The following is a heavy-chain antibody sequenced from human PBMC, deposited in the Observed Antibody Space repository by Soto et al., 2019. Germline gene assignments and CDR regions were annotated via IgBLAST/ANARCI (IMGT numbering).Heavy chain of an antibody. J-gene: IGHJ6*02. D-gene: IGHD3-3*01. CDR3: VKSGPYYDFWSGYYSPYYYGMDV. V-gene: IGHV3-64D*06. Sequence: SLRLSCSASGFTFSSYAMHWVRQAPGKGLEYVSAISSNGGSTYYADSVKGRFTISRDNSKNTLYLQMSSLRAEDTAVYYCVKSGPYYDFWSGYYSPYYYGMDVWGQGTTVTVSS. CDR1: GFTFSSYA. CDR2: ISSNGGST.